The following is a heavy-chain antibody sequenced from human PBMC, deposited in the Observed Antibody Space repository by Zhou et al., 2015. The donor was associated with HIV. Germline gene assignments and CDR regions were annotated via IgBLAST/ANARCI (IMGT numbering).Heavy chain of an antibody. Sequence: QVQLVQSGAEVKRPGSSVKISCKASGGTFSNHAFSWVRQAPGQGLEWMGGIIPIFGTPKYAQRFQGKVTIIADTSTSTAYMELSSLRSEDTAVYYCARLPSRGWNDVGQSFQHWGQGTLVTVSS. D-gene: IGHD1-1*01. CDR2: IIPIFGTP. CDR3: ARLPSRGWNDVGQSFQH. V-gene: IGHV1-69*06. J-gene: IGHJ1*01. CDR1: GGTFSNHA.